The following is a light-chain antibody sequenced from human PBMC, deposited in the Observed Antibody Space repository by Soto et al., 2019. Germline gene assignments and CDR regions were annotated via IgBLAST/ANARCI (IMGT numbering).Light chain of an antibody. V-gene: IGLV1-40*01. CDR3: QSYDSSLSGSRV. CDR1: SSNIGAGYD. CDR2: TNS. J-gene: IGLJ1*01. Sequence: QSVLTQPPSVSGAPGQRVTISCTGSSSNIGAGYDVHWYQQLPGTAPKLLIYTNSNRPSGVPDRFSGSKSGTSASLAITGLQAEDEADYYCQSYDSSLSGSRVFGTGTKVTAL.